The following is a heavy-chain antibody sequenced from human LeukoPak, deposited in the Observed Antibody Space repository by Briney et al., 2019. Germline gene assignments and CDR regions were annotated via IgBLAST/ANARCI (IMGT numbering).Heavy chain of an antibody. J-gene: IGHJ5*02. CDR2: IYHSGST. Sequence: SETLSLTCGVSDYSIISDYYWGWIRQPPGKGLEWIGSIYHSGSTYYNPSLKSRVTISADTSKNQFSLKLTSVTAADTAVYYCAREGTSGTNWFDPWGQGTLVTVSS. V-gene: IGHV4-38-2*02. CDR3: AREGTSGTNWFDP. D-gene: IGHD3-10*01. CDR1: DYSIISDYY.